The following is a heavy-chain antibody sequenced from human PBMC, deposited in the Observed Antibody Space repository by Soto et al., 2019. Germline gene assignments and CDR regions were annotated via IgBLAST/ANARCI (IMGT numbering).Heavy chain of an antibody. D-gene: IGHD3-22*01. CDR3: ARGLSSGYHYFDY. Sequence: SETLSLTCTVSGGSISSGGYYWSWIRQHPGKGLEWIGYIYYSGSTYYNPSLKSRVTISVDTSKNQFSLKLSSVTAADTAVYYCARGLSSGYHYFDYWGQGTLVTVSS. CDR1: GGSISSGGYY. CDR2: IYYSGST. V-gene: IGHV4-31*03. J-gene: IGHJ4*02.